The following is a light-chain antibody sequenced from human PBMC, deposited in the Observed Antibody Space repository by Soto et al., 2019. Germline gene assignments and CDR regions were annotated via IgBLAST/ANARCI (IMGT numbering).Light chain of an antibody. CDR3: QVWDNVDDYIYV. CDR2: DNS. J-gene: IGLJ1*01. CDR1: NIDSRT. Sequence: SYELTQPPSVSVAPGQTATISCGENNIDSRTVHWYQQKPGQAPLLVVYDNSFRPSGIPNRFSGSNSGNTATLTISRVEAGDEADYYCQVWDNVDDYIYVFGTGTKVTVL. V-gene: IGLV3-21*02.